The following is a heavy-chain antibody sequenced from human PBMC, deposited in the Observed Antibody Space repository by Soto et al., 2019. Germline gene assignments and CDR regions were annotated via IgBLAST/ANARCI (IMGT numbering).Heavy chain of an antibody. V-gene: IGHV3-48*01. CDR1: GFTFSTYS. CDR2: ISSCSYTI. D-gene: IGHD6-6*01. Sequence: EVQLVESGGGLVQPGGSLRLSCAASGFTFSTYSMNWVRQAPGKGLEWVSYISSCSYTIYYVDSVKGRFTISRDNAQNQLYLQMNSLRAGDTGVYYCARGGSSSDNGMDVWGQGTTVTVSS. CDR3: ARGGSSSDNGMDV. J-gene: IGHJ6*02.